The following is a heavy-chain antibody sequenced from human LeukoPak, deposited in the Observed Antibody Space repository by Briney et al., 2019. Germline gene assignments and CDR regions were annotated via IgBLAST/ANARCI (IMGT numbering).Heavy chain of an antibody. CDR3: ASHYGPGPV. Sequence: ASVKVSCKASGYTLSDYDINWVRQAPGQGLEWMGRIQPRTGDTDFAQKFQGRATITRDTSITTGYLELTSLTSDDTAVYYCASHYGPGPVWGQGTLVTVS. CDR1: GYTLSDYD. J-gene: IGHJ4*02. CDR2: IQPRTGDT. D-gene: IGHD3-10*01. V-gene: IGHV1-2*06.